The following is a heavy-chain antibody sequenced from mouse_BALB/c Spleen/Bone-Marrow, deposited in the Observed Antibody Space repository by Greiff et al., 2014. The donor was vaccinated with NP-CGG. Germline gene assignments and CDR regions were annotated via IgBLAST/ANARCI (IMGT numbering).Heavy chain of an antibody. V-gene: IGHV5-6*01. CDR3: ARRGDDDAPYAMAS. CDR2: ISSGGSYT. J-gene: IGHJ4*01. D-gene: IGHD2-2*01. Sequence: EVQLVESGGHLVKPGGSLKLSCAASGFTFSSYGMSWVRQTPDKRLEWVATISSGGSYTYYPDSVKGRFTISRDNAKNTLYLQMRSLKSEDSAMYYCARRGDDDAPYAMASWGQGTSVTVSS. CDR1: GFTFSSYG.